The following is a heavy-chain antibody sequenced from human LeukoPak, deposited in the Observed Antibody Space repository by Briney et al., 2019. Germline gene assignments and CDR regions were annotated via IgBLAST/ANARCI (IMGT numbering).Heavy chain of an antibody. CDR1: GFTFSSYE. D-gene: IGHD3-3*01. CDR2: ISSSGSTI. J-gene: IGHJ4*02. Sequence: SGGSLRLSCAASGFTFSSYEMNWVRQPPGKGLEWVSYISSSGSTIYSADSVKGRFTISRDNAKNSLYLQMNSLRAEDTAVYYCAIVDDFWSGYYTFDYWGQGTLVIVSS. CDR3: AIVDDFWSGYYTFDY. V-gene: IGHV3-48*03.